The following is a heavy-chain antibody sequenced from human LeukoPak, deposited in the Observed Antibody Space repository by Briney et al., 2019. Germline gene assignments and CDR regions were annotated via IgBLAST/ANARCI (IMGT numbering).Heavy chain of an antibody. CDR1: GYTFTGYY. CDR2: IIPNFGTP. Sequence: ASVKVSCKASGYTFTGYYMHWVRQAPGQGLEWMGGIIPNFGTPHLAQNFQDRVTITADESTSTVYMEMRSLTSEDTAIFYCATRDADCEYYFNYWGQGTLVTVSS. J-gene: IGHJ4*02. CDR3: ATRDADCEYYFNY. V-gene: IGHV1-69*13. D-gene: IGHD2-21*02.